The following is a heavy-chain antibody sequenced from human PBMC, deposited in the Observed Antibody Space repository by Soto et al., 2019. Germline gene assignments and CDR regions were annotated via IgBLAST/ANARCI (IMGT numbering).Heavy chain of an antibody. CDR1: GDSINSDDHS. CDR2: IYQTGTT. V-gene: IGHV4-30-2*01. J-gene: IGHJ5*02. Sequence: HLQLQESGSGLVNPSETLSLTCTVSGDSINSDDHSWSWIRQPPGEALEWIGYIYQTGTTQYNPSLSSRVSISADRSKNQFSLPLTSVTAADTAVYYCARAVFCTDGFCFPNWLDPWGQGILVTVSS. CDR3: ARAVFCTDGFCFPNWLDP. D-gene: IGHD2-8*01.